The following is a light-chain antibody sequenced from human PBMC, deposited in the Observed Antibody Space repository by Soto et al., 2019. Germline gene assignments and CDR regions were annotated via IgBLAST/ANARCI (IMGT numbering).Light chain of an antibody. Sequence: QSVLTQPASVSASPGQSITISCIGTYSDIGGYKHVSWYQQHPGKAPKLIIYDASNRPSGISNRFSASKSGNTASLTISGLQADDEADYYCSSYTSRTSILLFGDGTKVTV. J-gene: IGLJ1*01. CDR2: DAS. V-gene: IGLV2-14*03. CDR3: SSYTSRTSILL. CDR1: YSDIGGYKH.